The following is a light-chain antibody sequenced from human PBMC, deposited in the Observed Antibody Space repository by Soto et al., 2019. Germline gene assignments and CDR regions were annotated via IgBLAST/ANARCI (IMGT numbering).Light chain of an antibody. V-gene: IGLV2-14*03. Sequence: QSALTQPASVSGSPGQSITISCTETSSDVGGYNYVSWYQQHPGKAPKVMIYDVSKRPSGISNRFSVSKSGNTAALTISGLQVEDEADYYCSSYTSGSTRVVFGGGTKVTVL. CDR3: SSYTSGSTRVV. CDR2: DVS. J-gene: IGLJ2*01. CDR1: SSDVGGYNY.